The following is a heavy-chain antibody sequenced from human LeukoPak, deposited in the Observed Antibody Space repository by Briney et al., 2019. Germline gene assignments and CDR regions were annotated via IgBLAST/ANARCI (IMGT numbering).Heavy chain of an antibody. J-gene: IGHJ4*02. CDR1: GFTVSSNY. Sequence: PGGSLRLSCAASGFTVSSNYMSWVRQAPGKGLEWVSVIYSGGSTYYADSVEGRFTISRDNSKNTLYLQMNSLRAEDTAVYYCAKFYDILTAYFDYWGQGTLVTVSS. CDR3: AKFYDILTAYFDY. D-gene: IGHD3-9*01. CDR2: IYSGGST. V-gene: IGHV3-53*01.